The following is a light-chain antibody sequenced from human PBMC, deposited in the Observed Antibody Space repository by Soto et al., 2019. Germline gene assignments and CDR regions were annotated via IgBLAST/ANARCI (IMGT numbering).Light chain of an antibody. CDR3: QQYNSWTSIT. V-gene: IGKV3-15*01. Sequence: EIVMTQSPATLSVSPGERVTLSCRASQSISRNLGWYQQRPGQAPRLLIYGASTRATGIPPRFSGSGSGTEFTLTISSMQSEDISISYCQQYNSWTSITFGQGTRLEIK. J-gene: IGKJ5*01. CDR1: QSISRN. CDR2: GAS.